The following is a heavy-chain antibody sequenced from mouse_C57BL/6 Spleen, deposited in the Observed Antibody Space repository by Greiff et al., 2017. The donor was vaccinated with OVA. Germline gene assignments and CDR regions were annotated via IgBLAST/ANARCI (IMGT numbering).Heavy chain of an antibody. CDR1: GFTFSDYG. J-gene: IGHJ4*01. CDR3: ARQGDLLRFGYAMDY. CDR2: ISNLAYSI. V-gene: IGHV5-15*01. Sequence: EVKLMESGGGLVQPGGSLKLSCAASGFTFSDYGMAWVRQAPRKGPEWVAFISNLAYSIYYADTVKGRFNLSRENAKNTLYLEMCSLRSEYTAMDYCARQGDLLRFGYAMDYWGQGTSVTVSS. D-gene: IGHD2-4*01.